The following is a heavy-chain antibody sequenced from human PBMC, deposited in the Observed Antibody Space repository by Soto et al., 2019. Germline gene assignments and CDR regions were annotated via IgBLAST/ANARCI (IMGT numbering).Heavy chain of an antibody. Sequence: QITLKESGPTLVKPTQTLTLTCTFSGFSLSTSGVGVVWIRQPPGKALEWLALLYCDGDKRYSPSLKSRLTITKDTSKNQVVLTMTHMDPVATATYYCARKANWDYFDYWGQGTLVTVSS. V-gene: IGHV2-5*02. CDR2: LYCDGDK. D-gene: IGHD7-27*01. J-gene: IGHJ4*02. CDR3: ARKANWDYFDY. CDR1: GFSLSTSGVG.